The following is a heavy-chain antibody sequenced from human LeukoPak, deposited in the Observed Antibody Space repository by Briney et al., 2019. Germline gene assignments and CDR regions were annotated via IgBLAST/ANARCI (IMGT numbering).Heavy chain of an antibody. D-gene: IGHD3-10*01. V-gene: IGHV3-30*18. J-gene: IGHJ6*04. CDR1: GFTLNSYG. CDR2: VTYDGSNK. CDR3: AKDYYGSGSYSLSYQYYGADV. Sequence: GGSLRLSCAASGFTLNSYGMHWVRQAPGKGLEWVAAVTYDGSNKYYADSVKGRFTISRDNSKNTLYLQMNSLRPDDRAVYYCAKDYYGSGSYSLSYQYYGADVWGKGTTVTVSS.